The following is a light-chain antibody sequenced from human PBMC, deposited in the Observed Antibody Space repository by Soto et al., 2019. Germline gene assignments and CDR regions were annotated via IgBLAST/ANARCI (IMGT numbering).Light chain of an antibody. V-gene: IGKV1-5*01. CDR3: QQRNTWPPIT. J-gene: IGKJ5*01. Sequence: DIQMTQSPSTLSGSVGDRVTITCRASQSISRWLAWFQQKPGKAPNLLIYDASTLESGVPSRFSGSGSGTEFTLTISSLQPDDFATYYCQQRNTWPPITFGQGTRLEIK. CDR2: DAS. CDR1: QSISRW.